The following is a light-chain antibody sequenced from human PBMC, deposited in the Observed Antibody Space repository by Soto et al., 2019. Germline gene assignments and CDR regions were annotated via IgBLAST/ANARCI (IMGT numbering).Light chain of an antibody. CDR2: GAS. J-gene: IGKJ1*01. CDR1: QSVSSNY. CDR3: QQYRT. V-gene: IGKV3-20*01. Sequence: IVLTQSPGTLSLSPGERGALSCRASQSVSSNYVAWYQQKPGQAPRLLIYGASSRATGIPDRFSGSGSGTDFTLTISRLEPEDFAVYYCQQYRTFGQGTKVDIK.